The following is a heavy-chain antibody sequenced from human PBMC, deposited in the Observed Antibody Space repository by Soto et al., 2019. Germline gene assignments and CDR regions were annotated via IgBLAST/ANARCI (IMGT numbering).Heavy chain of an antibody. J-gene: IGHJ6*02. Sequence: ASVKVSCKASGYTFTSYDINWGRQATGQEREWMGWMNPNSGNTGYAQKFQGRVTMTRNTSISTAYMELSSMRSEDTAVYYCASGGTSLHLYPDYYYYGMDVWGQGTTVTVSS. CDR3: ASGGTSLHLYPDYYYYGMDV. CDR1: GYTFTSYD. V-gene: IGHV1-8*01. D-gene: IGHD4-4*01. CDR2: MNPNSGNT.